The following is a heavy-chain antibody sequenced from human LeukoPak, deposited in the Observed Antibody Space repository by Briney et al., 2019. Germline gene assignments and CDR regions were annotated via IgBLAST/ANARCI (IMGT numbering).Heavy chain of an antibody. CDR3: ARLNYDILTGSYYYMDV. CDR2: IYHSGST. V-gene: IGHV4-38-2*02. Sequence: SETLSLTCTVSGYSISSGYYWGWIRQPPGKGLEWIGSIYHSGSTYYNPSLKSRVTISVDTSKNQFSLKLSSVTAADTAVYYCARLNYDILTGSYYYMDVWGKGTTVTISS. J-gene: IGHJ6*03. CDR1: GYSISSGYY. D-gene: IGHD3-9*01.